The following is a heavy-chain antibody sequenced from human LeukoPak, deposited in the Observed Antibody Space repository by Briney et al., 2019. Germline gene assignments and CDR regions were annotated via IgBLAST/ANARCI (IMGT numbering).Heavy chain of an antibody. CDR3: ARHPNSNWDY. V-gene: IGHV3-48*04. CDR2: ISSSSSTI. D-gene: IGHD6-13*01. CDR1: GFTFSSYS. Sequence: GGSLRLSCAASGFTFSSYSMNWVRQAPGKGLEWVSYISSSSSTIYYADSVKGRFTISRDNAQNSLYLQMNSLRVEDTAVYYCARHPNSNWDYWGQGTLVIVSP. J-gene: IGHJ4*02.